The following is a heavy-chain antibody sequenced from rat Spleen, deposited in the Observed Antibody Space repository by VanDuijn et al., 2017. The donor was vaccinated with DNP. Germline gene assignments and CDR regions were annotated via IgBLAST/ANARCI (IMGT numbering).Heavy chain of an antibody. CDR2: IWTGGST. Sequence: QVQLKESGPGLVQPSQTLSLTCTVSGFSLTSYNVHWVRQPTGKGLEWMGIIWTGGSTDYNSALKSRLSISRDTSKSQVFLKMNSLQTEDTATYYCARGDYSYWGQGVMVTVSS. V-gene: IGHV2-30*01. CDR1: GFSLTSYN. D-gene: IGHD1-7*01. CDR3: ARGDYSY. J-gene: IGHJ2*01.